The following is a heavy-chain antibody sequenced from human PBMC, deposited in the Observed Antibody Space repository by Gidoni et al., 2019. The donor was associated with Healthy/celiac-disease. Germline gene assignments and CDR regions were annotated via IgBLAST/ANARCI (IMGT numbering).Heavy chain of an antibody. CDR1: GFTFSRYA. CDR3: AKGTLEWELGNPHRE. V-gene: IGHV3-23*01. Sequence: EVQLLESGGGLVQPGGSLRLSCAASGFTFSRYAMSWVRQAPGKGLEWVSAISGSGGSTYYADSVKGRFTISRDNSKNTLYLQMNSLRAEDTAVYYCAKGTLEWELGNPHREWGQGTLVTVSS. D-gene: IGHD1-26*01. CDR2: ISGSGGST. J-gene: IGHJ4*02.